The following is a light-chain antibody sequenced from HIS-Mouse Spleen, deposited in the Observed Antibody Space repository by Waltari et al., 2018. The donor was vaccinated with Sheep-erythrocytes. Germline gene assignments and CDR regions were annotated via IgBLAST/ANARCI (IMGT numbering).Light chain of an antibody. CDR1: QGISSY. CDR2: AAS. V-gene: IGKV1-8*01. J-gene: IGKJ2*01. Sequence: AIRMTQSPYSLSASTGDRVTITCRASQGISSYLAWYQQKPGKAPKLRFYAASTFQSGVLSRFSGSGSGTDFTLTISCLQSEDFATYYCQQYYSYPYTFGQGTKLEIK. CDR3: QQYYSYPYT.